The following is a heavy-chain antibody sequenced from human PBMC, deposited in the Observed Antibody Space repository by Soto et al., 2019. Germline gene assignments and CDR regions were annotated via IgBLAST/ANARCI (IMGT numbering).Heavy chain of an antibody. CDR2: ISYDGRDK. J-gene: IGHJ4*02. CDR3: SGAESPDTAYFSLY. CDR1: GFTFSSYA. D-gene: IGHD1-26*01. V-gene: IGHV3-30*04. Sequence: GGSLRLSCAASGFTFSSYAMHWVRQAPGTGLEWVAVISYDGRDKYYPDSVKGRFTISRDNSKNTLYLQMNSLRAEDTAVYYCSGAESPDTAYFSLYWGQGTPVTVSS.